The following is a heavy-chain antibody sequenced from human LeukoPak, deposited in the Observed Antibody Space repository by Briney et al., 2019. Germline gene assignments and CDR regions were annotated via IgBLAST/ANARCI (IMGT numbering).Heavy chain of an antibody. V-gene: IGHV6-1*01. Sequence: SQTLSLTCAISGDSVSSNSVAWNWIRQSPSRGLEWLGRTYYRSKWFSDYAVSVKSRITINPDTSNNQFSLQLNSVTPEDTAVYYCARKVGSYFDYWGQGTLVTVSS. CDR3: ARKVGSYFDY. CDR2: TYYRSKWFS. J-gene: IGHJ4*02. D-gene: IGHD1-26*01. CDR1: GDSVSSNSVA.